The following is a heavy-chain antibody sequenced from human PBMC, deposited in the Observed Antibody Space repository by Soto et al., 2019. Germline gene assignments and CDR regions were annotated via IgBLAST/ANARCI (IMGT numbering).Heavy chain of an antibody. CDR1: GYSFTSYW. CDR3: ARTSRNPGYYYYYGMDV. CDR2: IYPGDSDT. J-gene: IGHJ6*02. V-gene: IGHV5-51*01. D-gene: IGHD6-13*01. Sequence: GESLKISCKGSGYSFTSYWIGWVLQMPGKGLEWMGIIYPGDSDTRYSPSFQGQVTISADKSISTAYLQWSSLKASDTAMYYCARTSRNPGYYYYYGMDVWGQGTTVTVSS.